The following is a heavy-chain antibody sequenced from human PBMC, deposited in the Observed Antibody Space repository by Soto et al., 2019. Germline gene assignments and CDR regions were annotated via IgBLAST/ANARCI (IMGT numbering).Heavy chain of an antibody. V-gene: IGHV3-23*01. CDR2: IRGSGGST. CDR3: AKSATVVTFDC. Sequence: EVQLLESGGGLVQPGGSLRLSCAASGFTFSSYAMSWVRQAPGKGLEWVSGIRGSGGSTYYADSVKGRFTISRDNSKMTLYLNMIRPRAEDTDVYYCAKSATVVTFDCWGQGTLVTVSS. J-gene: IGHJ4*02. CDR1: GFTFSSYA. D-gene: IGHD4-17*01.